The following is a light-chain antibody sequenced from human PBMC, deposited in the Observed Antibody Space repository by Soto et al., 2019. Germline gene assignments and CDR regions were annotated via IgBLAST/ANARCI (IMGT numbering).Light chain of an antibody. CDR1: SSDVGTYNL. CDR3: SSYTDTNTLV. J-gene: IGLJ3*02. V-gene: IGLV2-14*02. Sequence: QSALTQPASVSGSPGQSITISCTGTSSDVGTYNLVSWYQQHPGKAPKLFIYDVSNRPSGVSDRFSGSKSGNTASLTISGLQAEDEAFYYCSSYTDTNTLVFGGGTKLTVL. CDR2: DVS.